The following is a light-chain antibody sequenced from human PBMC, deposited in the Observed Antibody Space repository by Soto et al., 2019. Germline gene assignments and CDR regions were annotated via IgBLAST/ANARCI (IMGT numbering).Light chain of an antibody. CDR2: DAS. J-gene: IGKJ2*01. CDR3: QQYNSYSSYT. CDR1: QTISSW. Sequence: IQMTQSPSTLSGSVGDRVTITFRASQTISSWLAWYQQKPGKAPKLLIYDASSLESGVPSRFSGSGSGTEFTLTLSSLQPDDFATYYCQQYNSYSSYTFGQGTKVDIK. V-gene: IGKV1-5*01.